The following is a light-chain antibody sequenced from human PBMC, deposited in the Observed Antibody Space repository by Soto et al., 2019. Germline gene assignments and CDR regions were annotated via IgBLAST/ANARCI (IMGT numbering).Light chain of an antibody. Sequence: QSVLTQPPSVSAAPGQKVTISCSGGSSNIGKNYVSWYQQFPGTAPKRLIYDNYKRYPGIPDRFSGSKSGTSATLDITGLQTGDEADYYCGTCDSSVNAVMFGGGTKLTVL. V-gene: IGLV1-51*01. CDR3: GTCDSSVNAVM. CDR2: DNY. CDR1: SSNIGKNY. J-gene: IGLJ3*02.